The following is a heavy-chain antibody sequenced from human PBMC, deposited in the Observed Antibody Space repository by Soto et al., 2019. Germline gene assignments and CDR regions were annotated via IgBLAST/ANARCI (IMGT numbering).Heavy chain of an antibody. D-gene: IGHD3-3*01. CDR3: AIAEWFANWFDP. CDR2: INPSCGST. CDR1: GYTFTSYY. V-gene: IGHV1-46*03. Sequence: QVQLVQSGAEVKKPGASVKVSCKASGYTFTSYYMHWVRQAPGQGLEWMGIINPSCGSTSYAQKFQGRVTMTRDTSTSTVYMDLSSLRSEDTAVYYCAIAEWFANWFDPWGQGTLVTVSS. J-gene: IGHJ5*02.